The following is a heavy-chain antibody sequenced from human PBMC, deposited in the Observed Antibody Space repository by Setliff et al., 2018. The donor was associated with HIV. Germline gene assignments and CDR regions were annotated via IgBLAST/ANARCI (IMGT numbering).Heavy chain of an antibody. CDR3: ARGRRVSSNYYYYYYMDV. CDR2: ISGSGGSTT. CDR1: GFTFSSYA. D-gene: IGHD2-2*01. V-gene: IGHV3-23*01. J-gene: IGHJ6*03. Sequence: PGGSLRLSCAASGFTFSSYAMSWVRQAPGKGLEWVSSISGSGGSTTSYADSVKGRFTISRDNAKNTLYLQMNSLGAEDTAVYYCARGRRVSSNYYYYYYMDVWGKGTTVTVSS.